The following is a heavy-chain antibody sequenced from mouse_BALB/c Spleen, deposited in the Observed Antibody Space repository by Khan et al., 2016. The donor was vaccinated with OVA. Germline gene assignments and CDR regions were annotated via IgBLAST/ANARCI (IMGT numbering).Heavy chain of an antibody. Sequence: QVQLKQSGPELVKPGASVKMSCKASGYTFTDYFISWVKQRTGQGLEWIGEIFPGSGSTYYNEKFKGKATLTVDKSSHTAYMQLSSLTSEDSAVYFCARKGDDGYFLTYWGQGTLVTVSA. CDR1: GYTFTDYF. D-gene: IGHD2-3*01. CDR3: ARKGDDGYFLTY. V-gene: IGHV1-77*01. J-gene: IGHJ3*01. CDR2: IFPGSGST.